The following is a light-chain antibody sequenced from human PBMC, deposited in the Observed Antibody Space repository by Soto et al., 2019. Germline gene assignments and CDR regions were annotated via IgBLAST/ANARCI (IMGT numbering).Light chain of an antibody. Sequence: QAVLTQPASVSGSPGQSITLSCTGTRSDVGGYNYVSWYQQHPGKAPKLMIYDVSNRPSGVSNRFSGSRSGNTASLTISGLQAEEEADYYCSSYTSSSTRVFGGGTKGTVL. V-gene: IGLV2-14*01. CDR1: RSDVGGYNY. J-gene: IGLJ2*01. CDR2: DVS. CDR3: SSYTSSSTRV.